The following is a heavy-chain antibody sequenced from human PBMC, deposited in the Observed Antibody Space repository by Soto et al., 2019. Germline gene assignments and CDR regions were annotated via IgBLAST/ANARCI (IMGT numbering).Heavy chain of an antibody. V-gene: IGHV3-23*01. CDR2: ISGSGGST. CDR3: AKDSPHFHY. J-gene: IGHJ4*02. CDR1: GFTFISYA. Sequence: GGSLRPSCVASGFTFISYAIILVRQAPGKGLEWVSAISGSGGSTYYADSVKGRFTISRDNSKNTLYLQMNSLRAEDTAVYYCAKDSPHFHYWGQGTLVTVSS.